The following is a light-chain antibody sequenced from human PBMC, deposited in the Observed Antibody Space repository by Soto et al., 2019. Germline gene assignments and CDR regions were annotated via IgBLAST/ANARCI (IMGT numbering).Light chain of an antibody. J-gene: IGLJ2*01. CDR2: LNIDGSH. V-gene: IGLV4-69*01. CDR1: SGHSSYA. CDR3: QTWVTGIVV. Sequence: QPVLTQSPSASASLGASVKLTCTLGSGHSSYAIAWHQQQPEKGPRYLMNLNIDGSHSKGDGIPDRFSGSSSGAERYLTISSLQSEDEADYYCQTWVTGIVVFGGGTKLTVL.